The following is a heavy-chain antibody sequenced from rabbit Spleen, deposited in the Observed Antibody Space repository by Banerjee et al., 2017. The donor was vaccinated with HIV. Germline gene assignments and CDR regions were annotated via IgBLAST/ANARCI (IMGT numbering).Heavy chain of an antibody. J-gene: IGHJ6*01. V-gene: IGHV1S45*01. D-gene: IGHD8-1*01. CDR1: GFSFSSSYW. CDR3: ARTGSSWSLNL. Sequence: QEQPVESGGGLVKPEGSLKLSCTASGFSFSSSYWICWVRQAPGKGLEWIACIYAGSSGSSYYASWAKGRFTISKTSSTTVTLQMTSLTAADTATYFCARTGSSWSLNLWGPGTLVTVS. CDR2: IYAGSSGSS.